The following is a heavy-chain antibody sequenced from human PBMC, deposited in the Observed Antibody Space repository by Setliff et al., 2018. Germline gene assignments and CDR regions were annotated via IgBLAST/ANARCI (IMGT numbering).Heavy chain of an antibody. CDR3: ARSLGSGSYYNSRPFYSDY. CDR1: GGSISSGSNY. D-gene: IGHD3-10*01. J-gene: IGHJ4*02. Sequence: SETLSLTCTVSGGSISSGSNYWSWIRQPAGRGLEWIGHIDPSGNTNYHPSLKSQVTISGDTSKNQFSLKLTSVTAADTAVYFCARSLGSGSYYNSRPFYSDYWGQGTLVTVSS. CDR2: IDPSGNT. V-gene: IGHV4-61*09.